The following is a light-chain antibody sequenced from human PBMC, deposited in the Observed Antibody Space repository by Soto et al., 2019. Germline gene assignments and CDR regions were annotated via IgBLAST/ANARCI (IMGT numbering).Light chain of an antibody. CDR3: SSHTGSSNYVV. V-gene: IGLV2-14*03. CDR2: DVS. Sequence: QSVLTQPAAVSGSPGQSITISCTGTSSDVGAYYYVSWYQHHPGKAPKVIIYDVSNRPSGVSNRFSASKSDNTASLTISGLQAEDEADYYCSSHTGSSNYVVFGGGTKLTVL. J-gene: IGLJ2*01. CDR1: SSDVGAYYY.